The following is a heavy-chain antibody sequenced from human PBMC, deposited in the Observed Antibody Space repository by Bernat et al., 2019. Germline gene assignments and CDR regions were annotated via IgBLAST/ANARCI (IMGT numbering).Heavy chain of an antibody. CDR2: IRSKAYSYAT. D-gene: IGHD2-15*01. CDR1: GFSFGDYA. CDR3: SRRHCSGGSCYSDY. Sequence: EVQLVESGGGLVQPGRSLRLSCTASGFSFGDYAMSWSRQAPGKGLEWVGFIRSKAYSYATTYAASVKDRFTISGDDSKNTAYLQMNSLKTDDTAVYYCSRRHCSGGSCYSDYWGQGTLVTVSS. V-gene: IGHV3-49*03. J-gene: IGHJ4*02.